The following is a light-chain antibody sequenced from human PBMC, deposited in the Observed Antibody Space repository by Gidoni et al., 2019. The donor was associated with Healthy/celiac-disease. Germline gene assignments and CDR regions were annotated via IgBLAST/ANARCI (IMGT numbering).Light chain of an antibody. J-gene: IGLJ2*01. CDR3: CSYAGSSTYVV. Sequence: QSVLTQPASVSGSPGQSITISCTGTSSDVGRYNLVSWYQQHPGKAPKLMIYEGSKRPSGVSNRFSSSKSGNTASLTISGLQAEDEADYYCCSYAGSSTYVVFGGGTKLTVL. CDR1: SSDVGRYNL. V-gene: IGLV2-23*01. CDR2: EGS.